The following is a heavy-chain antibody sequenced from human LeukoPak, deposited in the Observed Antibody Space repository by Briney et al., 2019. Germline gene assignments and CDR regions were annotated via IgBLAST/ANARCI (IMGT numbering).Heavy chain of an antibody. CDR3: AKDLGKYYDFWSGSPTGFDY. J-gene: IGHJ4*02. CDR1: GFTFSSYA. Sequence: GGSLRLSCAASGFTFSSYAMSWVRQAPGKGLEWVSAISGSGGSTYYADSVKGRFTISRDNSKNTLYLQMNSLRAEDTAVYYCAKDLGKYYDFWSGSPTGFDYWGQGTLVTVSS. V-gene: IGHV3-23*01. D-gene: IGHD3-3*01. CDR2: ISGSGGST.